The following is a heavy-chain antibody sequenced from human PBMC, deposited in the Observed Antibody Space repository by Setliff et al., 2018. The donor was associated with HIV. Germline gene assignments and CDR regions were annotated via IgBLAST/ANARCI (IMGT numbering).Heavy chain of an antibody. V-gene: IGHV3-23*01. J-gene: IGHJ4*02. Sequence: PGGSLRLSCAASGFTFSSYAMSWVRQAPGKGLEWVSAISGSGGTTYYAESVKGRYTISRDNSKNTLFLQIDSLTAEDTAVYYCARPRVGYSYGSLDSWGQGTLVTVSS. CDR1: GFTFSSYA. CDR2: ISGSGGTT. CDR3: ARPRVGYSYGSLDS. D-gene: IGHD3-16*02.